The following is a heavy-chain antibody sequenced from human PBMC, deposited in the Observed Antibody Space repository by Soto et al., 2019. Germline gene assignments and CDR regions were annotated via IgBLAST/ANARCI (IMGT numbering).Heavy chain of an antibody. CDR1: GFTFSSYA. CDR2: MRGSGGST. J-gene: IGHJ5*02. Sequence: GGSLSLSCAASGFTFSSYAMSWVRQAPGKGLEWVSAMRGSGGSTYYADSVKGRLTISRDNSKNTLYLQMNGLRAEDTAVYYCAKDWLWFGESRTGGLFDPWGQGTLVTVSS. V-gene: IGHV3-23*01. CDR3: AKDWLWFGESRTGGLFDP. D-gene: IGHD3-10*01.